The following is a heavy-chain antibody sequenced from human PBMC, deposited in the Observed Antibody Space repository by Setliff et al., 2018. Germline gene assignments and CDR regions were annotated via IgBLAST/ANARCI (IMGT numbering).Heavy chain of an antibody. CDR2: LKYDESES. D-gene: IGHD3-10*02. CDR1: GLTCSSSW. V-gene: IGHV3-7*03. Sequence: GGSLRLSCVVSGLTCSSSWMGWVRQAPGKGMEGVANLKYDESESFDVDSVKGRFTISRDNAKNSLYLQMNSLRVAVTAVYYCARVFDMGWFEPWAQGTLVTVSS. CDR3: ARVFDMGWFEP. J-gene: IGHJ5*02.